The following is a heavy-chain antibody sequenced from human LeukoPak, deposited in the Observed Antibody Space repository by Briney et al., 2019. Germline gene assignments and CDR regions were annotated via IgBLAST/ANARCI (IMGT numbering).Heavy chain of an antibody. Sequence: GGSLRLSCAASGFTYPNFAMSWVRQAPGKWLEWVSAISGRGGSTYYTDAVKGRFTTSTDNSKNTLYLQMNSLSAEDTAEYYCAKGETEGGGLAHAYWGQGTLVTVSS. D-gene: IGHD2-15*01. J-gene: IGHJ4*02. CDR3: AKGETEGGGLAHAY. V-gene: IGHV3-23*01. CDR2: ISGRGGST. CDR1: GFTYPNFA.